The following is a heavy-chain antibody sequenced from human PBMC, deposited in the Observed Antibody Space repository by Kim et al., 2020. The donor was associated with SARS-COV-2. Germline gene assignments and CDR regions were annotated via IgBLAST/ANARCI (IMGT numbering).Heavy chain of an antibody. Sequence: ASVKVSCKASGYTFTGYYMHWVRQAPGQGLEWMGWINPNSGGTNYAQKFQGRVTMTRDTSISTAYMELSRLRSDDTAVYYCARWNPSIAVADTDYWGQGTLVTVSS. CDR2: INPNSGGT. J-gene: IGHJ4*02. V-gene: IGHV1-2*02. CDR3: ARWNPSIAVADTDY. CDR1: GYTFTGYY. D-gene: IGHD6-19*01.